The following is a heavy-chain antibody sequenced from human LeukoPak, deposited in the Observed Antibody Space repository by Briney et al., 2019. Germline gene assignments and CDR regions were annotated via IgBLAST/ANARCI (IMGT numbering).Heavy chain of an antibody. J-gene: IGHJ4*02. CDR2: INHSGST. D-gene: IGHD3-22*01. CDR1: GGSFSGYY. V-gene: IGHV4-34*01. CDR3: ASDYDSSGYYMGY. Sequence: PSETLSLTCAVYGGSFSGYYWSWIRQPPGKGLEWIGEINHSGSTNYNPSLKSRVTISVDTSKNQFSLKLSSVTAADTAVYYCASDYDSSGYYMGYWGQGTLVTVSS.